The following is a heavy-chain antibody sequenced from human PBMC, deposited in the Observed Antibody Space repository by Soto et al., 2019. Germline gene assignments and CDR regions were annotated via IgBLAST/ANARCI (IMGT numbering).Heavy chain of an antibody. V-gene: IGHV4-59*01. CDR2: IYYSGST. D-gene: IGHD1-26*01. CDR3: ERVSELPNWFDP. J-gene: IGHJ5*02. Sequence: PGKVLEWIGYIYYSGSTNYNPSLKSRVTISVDTSKNQFSLKLSSVTAADTAVYYCERVSELPNWFDPRAHGTLVPVSS.